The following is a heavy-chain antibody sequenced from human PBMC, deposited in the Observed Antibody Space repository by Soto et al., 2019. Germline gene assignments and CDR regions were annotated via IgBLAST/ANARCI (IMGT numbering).Heavy chain of an antibody. V-gene: IGHV3-23*01. CDR3: AKRFAYSSGLDGFDI. D-gene: IGHD6-19*01. Sequence: LRLSCAASGFIFSSYAMTWVRQAPGKGLEWVSGISGSGGTTYYADSVKGRFTISRDNSKNTLYLQMNSLRAEDSAIYYCAKRFAYSSGLDGFDIWGQGTMVTVSS. CDR2: ISGSGGTT. J-gene: IGHJ3*02. CDR1: GFIFSSYA.